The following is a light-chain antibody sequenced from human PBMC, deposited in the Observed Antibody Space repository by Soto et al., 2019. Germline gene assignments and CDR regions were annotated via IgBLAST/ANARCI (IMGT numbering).Light chain of an antibody. J-gene: IGKJ1*01. CDR3: QQRYSTPPT. CDR2: AAS. V-gene: IGKV1-39*01. CDR1: QSISSY. Sequence: DIQMTQSPSSLSASVGDRVTITCRASQSISSYLNWYQQKPGKAPRLLIYAASSLLSGVPSRFNGSGSGTDFTRAISRLQPEDFATYYCQQRYSTPPTFGQRPRVEIK.